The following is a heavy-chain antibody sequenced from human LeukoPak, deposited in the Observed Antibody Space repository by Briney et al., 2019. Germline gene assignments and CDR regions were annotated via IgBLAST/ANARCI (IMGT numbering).Heavy chain of an antibody. CDR1: GFTFSSYS. J-gene: IGHJ4*02. CDR2: ISSSSSTI. V-gene: IGHV3-48*01. Sequence: PGGSLRLSCAASGFTFSSYSMNWVRQAPGKGLEWVSYISSSSSTIYYADSVKGRFTISRDNAKNSLYLQMNSLRAEDTAVYYCARGGSWSYRDYGFDYWGQGTLVTVSS. D-gene: IGHD4-17*01. CDR3: ARGGSWSYRDYGFDY.